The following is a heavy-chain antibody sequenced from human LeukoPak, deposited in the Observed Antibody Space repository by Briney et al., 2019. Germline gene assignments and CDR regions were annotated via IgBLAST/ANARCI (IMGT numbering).Heavy chain of an antibody. CDR1: GFTFSSYG. V-gene: IGHV3-33*08. CDR2: IWYDGSNK. D-gene: IGHD3-16*02. Sequence: GGSLRLSCAASGFTFSSYGMHWVRQAPGKGLEWVAVIWYDGSNKYYADSVKGRFTISRDNSKNTLYLQMNSLRAEDTAVYYCARDGGDYDYVWGSYRYESYLDYWGQGTLVTVSS. CDR3: ARDGGDYDYVWGSYRYESYLDY. J-gene: IGHJ4*02.